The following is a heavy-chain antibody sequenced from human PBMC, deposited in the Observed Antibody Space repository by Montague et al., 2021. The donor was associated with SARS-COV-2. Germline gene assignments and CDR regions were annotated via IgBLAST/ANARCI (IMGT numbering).Heavy chain of an antibody. J-gene: IGHJ4*02. CDR2: XDWDDDK. V-gene: IGHV2-70*04. Sequence: PVLVKSTQTLTLTCTFSGFSLSTSGMRASWIRQPPGKALEWLARXDWDDDKFYSTSLKTRLTISKDTSKNQVVLTMTNMDPVDTATYCCARSYYDILTAYYTPFDYWGQGTLVTVSS. CDR3: ARSYYDILTAYYTPFDY. D-gene: IGHD3-9*01. CDR1: GFSLSTSGMR.